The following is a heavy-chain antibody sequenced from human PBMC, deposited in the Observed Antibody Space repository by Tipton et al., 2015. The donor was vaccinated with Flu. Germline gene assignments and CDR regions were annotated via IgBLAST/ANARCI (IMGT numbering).Heavy chain of an antibody. V-gene: IGHV4-61*02. CDR1: GGSISSGSYY. Sequence: TLSLTCTVSGGSISSGSYYWNWIRQPAGKGLEWIGRGSTSGSTNYSPSLKSRVTISVDTSKNQFSLKVSSVTAADTAVYYCARHSSSARGWFDPWGQGTLVTVSS. CDR3: ARHSSSARGWFDP. D-gene: IGHD1-26*01. CDR2: GSTSGST. J-gene: IGHJ5*02.